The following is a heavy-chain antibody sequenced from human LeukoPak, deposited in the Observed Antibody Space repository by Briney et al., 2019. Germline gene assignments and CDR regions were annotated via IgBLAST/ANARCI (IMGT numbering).Heavy chain of an antibody. J-gene: IGHJ4*01. CDR2: IYYSGTT. CDR3: ARLPRYDFWS. V-gene: IGHV4-39*01. CDR1: GDSTSRTNFY. Sequence: SETLSLTCTVSGDSTSRTNFYWGWIRQPPGKGLEWIGSIYYSGTTNYNPSLKSRVTISVDTSKKQFSLKLRSVTAADTAVYYCARLPRYDFWSWGQEPWSPSPQ. D-gene: IGHD3-3*01.